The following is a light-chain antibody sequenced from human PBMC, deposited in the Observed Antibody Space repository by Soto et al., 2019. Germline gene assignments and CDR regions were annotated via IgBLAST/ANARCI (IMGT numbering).Light chain of an antibody. CDR2: AAS. V-gene: IGKV1-9*01. CDR3: KQLNSYLALT. J-gene: IGKJ4*01. CDR1: QGISSY. Sequence: DIQLTQSPSFLSASVGDRVTITCRASQGISSYLAWYQQKPGKAPKLLIYAASTLQSGVPSRFSGSGSGTEFTLTISSLQPEDFATYYCKQLNSYLALTFGGGTKV.